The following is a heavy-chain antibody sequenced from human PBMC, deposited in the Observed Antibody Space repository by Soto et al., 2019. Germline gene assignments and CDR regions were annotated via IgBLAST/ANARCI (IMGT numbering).Heavy chain of an antibody. CDR2: INAGNGNT. Sequence: ASVKVSCKASGYTFTSYAMHWVRQAPGQRLEWMGWINAGNGNTKYSQKFQGRVTITRDTSASTAYMELSSLRSEDTAVYYCARGSHPVTIFGVVMAFDAFDIWGQGTMVTVSS. CDR1: GYTFTSYA. V-gene: IGHV1-3*01. CDR3: ARGSHPVTIFGVVMAFDAFDI. D-gene: IGHD3-3*01. J-gene: IGHJ3*02.